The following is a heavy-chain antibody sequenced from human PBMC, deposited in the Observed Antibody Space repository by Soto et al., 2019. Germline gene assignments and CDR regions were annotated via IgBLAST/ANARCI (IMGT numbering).Heavy chain of an antibody. J-gene: IGHJ6*02. CDR1: GGSISSSNW. CDR3: ASVRGGYYYAMDV. CDR2: IYHSGST. V-gene: IGHV4-4*02. D-gene: IGHD3-10*02. Sequence: SETLSLTCAVSGGSISSSNWWRWVRQPPGKGLEWIGEIYHSGSTNYNPSLKSRVTISVDKSKNQFSLKLSSVTAADTAVYYCASVRGGYYYAMDVWGQGTTVTVSS.